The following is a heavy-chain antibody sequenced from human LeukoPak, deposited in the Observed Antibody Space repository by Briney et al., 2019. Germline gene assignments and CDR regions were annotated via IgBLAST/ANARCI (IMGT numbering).Heavy chain of an antibody. CDR1: GLTFHDYA. CDR3: AKQPYNYYYLDV. Sequence: PGGSLRLSCAISGLTFHDYAMTWARQAPGKGLEWVSTIVGDSSKTYYADSVKGRFTISRDNSNYMLFLHMNNLRAEDTAIYYCAKQPYNYYYLDVWGKGTTVTVSS. D-gene: IGHD2-21*01. V-gene: IGHV3-23*01. CDR2: IVGDSSKT. J-gene: IGHJ6*03.